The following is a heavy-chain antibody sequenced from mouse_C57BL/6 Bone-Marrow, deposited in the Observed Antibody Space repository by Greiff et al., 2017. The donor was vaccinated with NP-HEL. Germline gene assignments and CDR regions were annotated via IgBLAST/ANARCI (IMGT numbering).Heavy chain of an antibody. D-gene: IGHD2-2*01. CDR1: GYTFTSYW. Sequence: QVQLQQPGAELVKPGASVKLSCKASGYTFTSYWMHWVKQRPGQGLEWIGMIHPNSGSTNNNEKFKSKATLTVDKSSSTAYMQLSSLTSEDSAVYYCARRATMVTTDWFAYWGQGTLVTVSA. CDR3: ARRATMVTTDWFAY. J-gene: IGHJ3*01. CDR2: IHPNSGST. V-gene: IGHV1-64*01.